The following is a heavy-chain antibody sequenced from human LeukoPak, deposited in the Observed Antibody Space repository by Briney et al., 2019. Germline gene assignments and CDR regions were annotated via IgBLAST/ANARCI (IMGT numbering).Heavy chain of an antibody. CDR1: GYTLTELS. CDR2: FDPEDGET. V-gene: IGHV1-24*01. CDR3: ATDHRTRIDAFDI. J-gene: IGHJ3*02. Sequence: GASVKVSCRVSGYTLTELSMHWVRQAPGKGLEWMGGFDPEDGETIYAQKFQGRVTMTEDTSTDTAYMELSSLRSEDTAVYYCATDHRTRIDAFDIWGQGTMVTVSS.